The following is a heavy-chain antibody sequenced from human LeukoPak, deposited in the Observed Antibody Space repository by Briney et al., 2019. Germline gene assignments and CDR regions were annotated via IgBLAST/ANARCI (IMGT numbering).Heavy chain of an antibody. CDR1: GFTFSSYW. V-gene: IGHV3-7*01. Sequence: HPGGSLRLSCAASGFTFSSYWMSWVRQAPGKGLEWVANIKLDGSEKYYVDSVKGRLTISRDNAKNSLYLQMNSLRAEDTAVYYCARAPRERLLGYYFDYWGQGTLVTVSS. D-gene: IGHD3-3*01. CDR3: ARAPRERLLGYYFDY. J-gene: IGHJ4*02. CDR2: IKLDGSEK.